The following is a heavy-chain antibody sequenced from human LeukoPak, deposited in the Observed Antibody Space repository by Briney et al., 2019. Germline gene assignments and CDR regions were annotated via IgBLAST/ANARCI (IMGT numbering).Heavy chain of an antibody. D-gene: IGHD3-22*01. V-gene: IGHV3-23*01. CDR1: GFTFSSYA. CDR3: AKVLPPTNYYDSSGFDY. Sequence: GGSLRLSCAASGFTFSSYAMSWVRQAPGKGLEWVSAISGSGGSTYYADSVKGRFTISRDNSKNTLYLQMNSLRAEDTAVYYCAKVLPPTNYYDSSGFDYWGQGTLVTVSS. J-gene: IGHJ4*02. CDR2: ISGSGGST.